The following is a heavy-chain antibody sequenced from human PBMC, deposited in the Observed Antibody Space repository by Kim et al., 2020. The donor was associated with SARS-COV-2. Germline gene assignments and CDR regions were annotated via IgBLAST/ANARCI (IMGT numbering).Heavy chain of an antibody. CDR2: IYYSGST. D-gene: IGHD2-15*01. Sequence: SETLSLTCTVSGGSISSSSYYWGWIRQPPGKGLEWIGSIYYSGSTYYNPSLKSRVTISVDTSKNQFSLKLSSVTAADTAVYYCARDRDCSGGSCYLADGMDVWGQGTTVTVSS. CDR1: GGSISSSSYY. V-gene: IGHV4-39*07. J-gene: IGHJ6*02. CDR3: ARDRDCSGGSCYLADGMDV.